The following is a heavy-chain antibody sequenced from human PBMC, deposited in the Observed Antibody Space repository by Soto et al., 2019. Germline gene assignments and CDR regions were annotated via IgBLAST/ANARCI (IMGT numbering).Heavy chain of an antibody. J-gene: IGHJ6*02. CDR3: ANDYGDYKSYYGMDV. V-gene: IGHV4-39*01. CDR2: IYYSGST. D-gene: IGHD4-17*01. CDR1: GASVTSSTYY. Sequence: QLQLQESGPGLVKPSETLSLTCTVSGASVTSSTYYWGGIRQPPGKGLEWIGSIYYSGSTYYNPSLRSRVTRSVDTSKNQVSLKLTSVTAADTAVYYCANDYGDYKSYYGMDVWGQGTTVTVSS.